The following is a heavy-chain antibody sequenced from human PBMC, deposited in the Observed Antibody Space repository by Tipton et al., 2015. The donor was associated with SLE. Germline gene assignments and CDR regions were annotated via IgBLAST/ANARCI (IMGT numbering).Heavy chain of an antibody. V-gene: IGHV3-30*02. J-gene: IGHJ6*02. D-gene: IGHD4-17*01. CDR3: AKDVATVTDFYYYGMDV. CDR2: IRFDASNQ. CDR1: GISFNKYG. Sequence: GSLRLSCVTSGISFNKYGMHWVRQAPGKGLEWVAFIRFDASNQNYADSVKGRFTISRDNSKNTVYLQTNSLTTDDTGVYYCAKDVATVTDFYYYGMDVWGQGTTVTVSS.